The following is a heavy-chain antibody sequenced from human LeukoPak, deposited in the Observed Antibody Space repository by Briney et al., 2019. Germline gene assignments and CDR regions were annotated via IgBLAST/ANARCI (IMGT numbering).Heavy chain of an antibody. J-gene: IGHJ6*03. CDR1: GFTFSSYA. CDR3: AKLSRLESYYYYMDV. D-gene: IGHD1-1*01. V-gene: IGHV3-23*01. Sequence: GGSLRLSCAASGFTFSSYAMSWVRQAPGKGLEWVSGISGRGGSTYYADSVKGRFTISRDNSKNTLYLQMNSLRAEDTAVYYCAKLSRLESYYYYMDVWGRGTTVTASS. CDR2: ISGRGGST.